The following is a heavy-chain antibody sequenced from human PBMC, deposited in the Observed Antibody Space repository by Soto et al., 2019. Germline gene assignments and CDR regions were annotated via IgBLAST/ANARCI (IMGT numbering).Heavy chain of an antibody. J-gene: IGHJ4*02. Sequence: SETLSLTCTVSGGSISSSSYYWGWIRQPPGKGLEWIGSIYYSGSTYYNPSLKSRVTISVDTSKNQFSLKLSSVTTADTAVYYCARSKQWLVLRHFDYWGQGTLVTVSS. D-gene: IGHD6-19*01. CDR3: ARSKQWLVLRHFDY. CDR2: IYYSGST. CDR1: GGSISSSSYY. V-gene: IGHV4-39*01.